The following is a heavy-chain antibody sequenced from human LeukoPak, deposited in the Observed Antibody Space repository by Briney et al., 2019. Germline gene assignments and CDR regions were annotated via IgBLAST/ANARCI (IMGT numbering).Heavy chain of an antibody. Sequence: QPGGSLRLSCAASGFTFSSYAMHWVRQAPGKRLEWVAVISYDGSNKYYADSVKGRFTISRDNSKTMVLLQMNSLRAEDTAAYYCAKSARYSSSWFDYWGQGTLVTVSS. D-gene: IGHD6-13*01. J-gene: IGHJ5*01. V-gene: IGHV3-30*04. CDR2: ISYDGSNK. CDR1: GFTFSSYA. CDR3: AKSARYSSSWFDY.